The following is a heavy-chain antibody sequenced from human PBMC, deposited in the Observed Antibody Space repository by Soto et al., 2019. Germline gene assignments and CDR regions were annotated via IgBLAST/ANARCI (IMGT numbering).Heavy chain of an antibody. CDR3: ATVGYYYDSSGYYYFDY. D-gene: IGHD3-22*01. J-gene: IGHJ4*02. V-gene: IGHV1-24*01. CDR1: GYTLTELS. Sequence: QVQLVQSGAEVKKPGASVKVSCKVSGYTLTELSMHWVRQAPGKGLEWMGGFDPEDGETIYAQKFQGRVTMTEDTSXDXXYMELSSLRSEDTAVYYCATVGYYYDSSGYYYFDYWGQGTLVTVSS. CDR2: FDPEDGET.